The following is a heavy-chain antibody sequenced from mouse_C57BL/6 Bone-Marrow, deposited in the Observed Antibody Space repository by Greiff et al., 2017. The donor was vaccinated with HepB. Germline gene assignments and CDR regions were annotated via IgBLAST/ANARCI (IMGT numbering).Heavy chain of an antibody. CDR3: VRHVDYYAMDY. V-gene: IGHV10-1*01. CDR2: IRSKSNNYAT. CDR1: GFSFNTYA. Sequence: VQLVESGGGLVQPKGSLKLSCAASGFSFNTYAMNWVRQAPGKGLEWVARIRSKSNNYATYYADSVKDRFTISRDDSESMLYLQMNNLKTEDTAMYYCVRHVDYYAMDYWGQGTSVTVSS. J-gene: IGHJ4*01.